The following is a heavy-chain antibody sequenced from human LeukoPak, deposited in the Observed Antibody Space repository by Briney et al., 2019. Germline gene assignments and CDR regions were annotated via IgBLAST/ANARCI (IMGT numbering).Heavy chain of an antibody. CDR3: ARASYYYDSSGYYYLPYYFDY. J-gene: IGHJ4*02. D-gene: IGHD3-22*01. CDR1: GFTFSSYG. V-gene: IGHV3-33*01. CDR2: IWYDGSNK. Sequence: PGRSLRLSCAASGFTFSSYGMHWVRQAPGKGLEWVAVIWYDGSNKYYADSVKGRFTISRDNSKNTLYLQMNSLRAEDTAVYYCARASYYYDSSGYYYLPYYFDYWGQGTLVTVSS.